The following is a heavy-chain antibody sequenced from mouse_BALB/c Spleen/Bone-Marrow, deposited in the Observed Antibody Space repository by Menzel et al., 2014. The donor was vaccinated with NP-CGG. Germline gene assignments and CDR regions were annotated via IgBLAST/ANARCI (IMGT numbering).Heavy chain of an antibody. CDR3: TSDYDDY. D-gene: IGHD2-4*01. CDR1: GYTFTSYW. J-gene: IGHJ2*01. V-gene: IGHV1-5*01. Sequence: VHVKQSGTVLARPGASVKMSCKASGYTFTSYWMHWVKQRPGQDLELIGAIYPGNSDTSYNQKFKGKAKLTAVTSTSTAYMELSSLTNEDSAVYYCTSDYDDYWGQGTTLTVSS. CDR2: IYPGNSDT.